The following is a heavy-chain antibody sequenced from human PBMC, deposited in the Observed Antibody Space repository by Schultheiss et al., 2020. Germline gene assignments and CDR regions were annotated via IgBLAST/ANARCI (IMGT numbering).Heavy chain of an antibody. CDR1: GGSFSGYY. V-gene: IGHV4-59*10. CDR2: IYTSGST. Sequence: SETLSLTCAVYGGSFSGYYWSWIRQPPGKGLEWIGRIYTSGSTNYNPSLKSRVTISVDTSKNQFSLKLSSVTAADTAVYYCARCQSHHYYFDYWGQGTLVTVSS. CDR3: ARCQSHHYYFDY. J-gene: IGHJ4*02. D-gene: IGHD5/OR15-5a*01.